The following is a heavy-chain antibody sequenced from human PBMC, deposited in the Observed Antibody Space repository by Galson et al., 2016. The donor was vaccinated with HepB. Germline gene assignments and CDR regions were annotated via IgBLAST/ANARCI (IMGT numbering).Heavy chain of an antibody. J-gene: IGHJ4*02. CDR1: GYSFTDYW. CDR3: ARQNGSMDY. D-gene: IGHD2-8*01. CDR2: TYPDDSDT. V-gene: IGHV5-51*01. Sequence: QSGAEVKKPGESLKISCKGSGYSFTDYWIGWVRQMPGKGLEWMGITYPDDSDTTYSPSFEGQVTISADKSISTAYIQWTSLKASDTAMYYCARQNGSMDYWGQGTLVIVPA.